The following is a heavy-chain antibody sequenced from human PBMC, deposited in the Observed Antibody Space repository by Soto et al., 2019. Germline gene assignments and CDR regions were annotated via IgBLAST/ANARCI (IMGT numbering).Heavy chain of an antibody. CDR3: ARDVRRAKDGYTYGMDV. CDR2: INAGNGNT. J-gene: IGHJ6*02. CDR1: GYTFTSYA. V-gene: IGHV1-3*01. Sequence: ASVKVSCTASGYTFTSYAMHWVRQAPGQGLEWMGWINAGNGNTKYSQKFQGRVTITRDTSASTAYMELSSLRSEDTAVYYCARDVRRAKDGYTYGMDVWGQGTTVTVSS. D-gene: IGHD5-18*01.